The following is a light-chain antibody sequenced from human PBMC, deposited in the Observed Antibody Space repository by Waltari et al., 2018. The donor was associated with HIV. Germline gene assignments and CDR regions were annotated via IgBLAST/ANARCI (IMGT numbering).Light chain of an antibody. CDR1: KFGDTY. Sequence: SFDLTQPPSVSVSPGPTATITCSGAKFGDTYTSWYQQKPGHSPVMVIFQDTRRPSGIPERFSGSYSGDTATLTISGTQTLDEADYYCQAWDTNTAQVVFGGGTKLTVL. CDR3: QAWDTNTAQVV. J-gene: IGLJ2*01. CDR2: QDT. V-gene: IGLV3-1*01.